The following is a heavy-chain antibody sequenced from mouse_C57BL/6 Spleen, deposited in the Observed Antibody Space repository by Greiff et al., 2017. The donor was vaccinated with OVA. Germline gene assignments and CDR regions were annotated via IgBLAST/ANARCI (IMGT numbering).Heavy chain of an antibody. J-gene: IGHJ4*01. CDR3: VRRGLYDYDDAMDY. Sequence: EVQLVESGGGLVQPKGSLKLSCAASGFTFNTYAMHWVRQAPGKGLEWVARIRSKSSNYATYYADSVKDRFTISRDDSQSMLYLQMNNLKTEDTAMYYCVRRGLYDYDDAMDYWGQGTSVTVSS. CDR1: GFTFNTYA. V-gene: IGHV10-3*01. CDR2: IRSKSSNYAT. D-gene: IGHD2-4*01.